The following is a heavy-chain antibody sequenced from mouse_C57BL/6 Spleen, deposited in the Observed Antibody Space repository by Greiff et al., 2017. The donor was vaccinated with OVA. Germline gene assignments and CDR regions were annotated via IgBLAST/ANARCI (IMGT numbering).Heavy chain of an antibody. Sequence: VKLMESDAELVKPGASVKISCKVSGYTFTDHTIHWMKQRPEQGLEWIGYIYPRDGSTKYNEKFKGKATLTADKSSSTAYMQLNSLTSEDSAVYFCARERDDYDGFDYWGQGTTLTVSS. V-gene: IGHV1-78*01. J-gene: IGHJ2*01. D-gene: IGHD2-4*01. CDR3: ARERDDYDGFDY. CDR2: IYPRDGST. CDR1: GYTFTDHT.